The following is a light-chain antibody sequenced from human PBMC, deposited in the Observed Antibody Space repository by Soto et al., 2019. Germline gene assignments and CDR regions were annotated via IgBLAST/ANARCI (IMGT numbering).Light chain of an antibody. Sequence: QSALTQPASVSGSPGQSITISCTGTSSDVGSYNLVSWYQQHPGKAPKLMIYEGSKRPSGVSNRFSGSKSGNTASLTLPGLQAEDEADYYCSSYAGSSPLYVVVGGGTKLTVL. CDR2: EGS. CDR3: SSYAGSSPLYVV. J-gene: IGLJ2*01. V-gene: IGLV2-23*01. CDR1: SSDVGSYNL.